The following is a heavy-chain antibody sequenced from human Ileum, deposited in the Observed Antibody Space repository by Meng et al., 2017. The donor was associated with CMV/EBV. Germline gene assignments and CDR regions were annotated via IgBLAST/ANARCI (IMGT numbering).Heavy chain of an antibody. J-gene: IGHJ4*02. D-gene: IGHD6-13*01. Sequence: SCAISGDSVSSNSAAWNWIRQSPSRGLEWLGRTYYRSKWYNDYAVSVKSRITINPDTSKNQFSLQLNSVTPEDTAVYYCARDIAAAGREAGNFDYWGQGTLVTVSS. CDR2: TYYRSKWYN. CDR3: ARDIAAAGREAGNFDY. V-gene: IGHV6-1*01. CDR1: GDSVSSNSAA.